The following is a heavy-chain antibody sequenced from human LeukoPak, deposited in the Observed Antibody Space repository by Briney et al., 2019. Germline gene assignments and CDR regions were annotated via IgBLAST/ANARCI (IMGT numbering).Heavy chain of an antibody. V-gene: IGHV3-23*01. D-gene: IGHD3-22*01. Sequence: GGSLRLSCAASGFTYSSYAMSWVRQAPGKGLEWVSAISGSGGSTYYADSVKGRFTISRDNSKNTLYLQMNSLRAEDTAVYYCAKSSAPKSRRGYYYPVDYWGQGTLVTVSS. CDR2: ISGSGGST. CDR3: AKSSAPKSRRGYYYPVDY. J-gene: IGHJ4*02. CDR1: GFTYSSYA.